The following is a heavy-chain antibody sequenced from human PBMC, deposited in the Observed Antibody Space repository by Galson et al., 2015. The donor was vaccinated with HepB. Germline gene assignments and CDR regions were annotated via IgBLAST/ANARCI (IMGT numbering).Heavy chain of an antibody. Sequence: SVKVSCKASGYTFTTYGSYWVRQAPGQRLEWMGWINAGNGNTKYSQKFQGRVTITRDTSASTAYMELSSLTSEDTAVYYCARDPKGDYELRVDWGQGTLVTVSS. V-gene: IGHV1-3*01. CDR1: GYTFTTYG. D-gene: IGHD4-17*01. J-gene: IGHJ4*02. CDR2: INAGNGNT. CDR3: ARDPKGDYELRVD.